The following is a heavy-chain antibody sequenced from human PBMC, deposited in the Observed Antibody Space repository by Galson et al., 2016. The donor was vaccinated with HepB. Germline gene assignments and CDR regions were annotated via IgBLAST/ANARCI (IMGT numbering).Heavy chain of an antibody. CDR3: ASYSYGNGFGN. CDR2: IQQGGGEK. CDR1: GFIFSNYW. Sequence: SLRLSCAASGFIFSNYWMCWVRQAPGKGLEWVANIQQGGGEKYYLDSVKGRFTISRDNTKNSLYLQMDSLRAEDAAVYYCASYSYGNGFGNWGQGTLVTVSS. J-gene: IGHJ4*02. V-gene: IGHV3-7*01. D-gene: IGHD5-18*01.